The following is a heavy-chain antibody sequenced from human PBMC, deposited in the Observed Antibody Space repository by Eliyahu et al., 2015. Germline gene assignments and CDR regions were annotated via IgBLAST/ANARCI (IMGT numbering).Heavy chain of an antibody. Sequence: QVQVQESGPGLVKPSQTLSLTCTVSGDSVYSGXYYXXWIRQHPGKGLXXLGYIYHTGSPYYNPSLKSRGVISVDTSENQFSLSLSSVSAADTAVYYCVRSRLINRSSWNDVNDAFDIWGQGTMVTVSS. V-gene: IGHV4-31*03. J-gene: IGHJ3*02. CDR3: VRSRLINRSSWNDVNDAFDI. CDR1: GDSVYSGXYY. CDR2: IYHTGSP. D-gene: IGHD1-1*01.